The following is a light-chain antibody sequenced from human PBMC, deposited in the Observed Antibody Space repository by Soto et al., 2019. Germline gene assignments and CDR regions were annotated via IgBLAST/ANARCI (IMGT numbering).Light chain of an antibody. J-gene: IGLJ1*01. V-gene: IGLV2-8*01. CDR3: SAYAGRYTFV. Sequence: QPVLTQPPSASGSPGQSVTISCTGTSSDIGAYNYVSWYQQHPGKAPKFMIYEVSKRPSGVPDRFSGSKSGNTASLTVSGLQAEDEADYYCSAYAGRYTFVFGTGTKLTVL. CDR2: EVS. CDR1: SSDIGAYNY.